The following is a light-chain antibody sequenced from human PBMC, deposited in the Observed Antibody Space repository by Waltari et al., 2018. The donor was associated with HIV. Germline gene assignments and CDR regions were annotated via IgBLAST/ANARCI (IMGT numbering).Light chain of an antibody. V-gene: IGLV1-47*01. Sequence: QSVLTQPPSASATPGQRVTISCSGPNSNLGHNYVYWSQQLPGTAPKVLIYRNNYRPSGVPDRFSGSKSGTSASLAISGLRSEDEADYYCATWDDNLSGWVFGGGTKLTVL. CDR1: NSNLGHNY. CDR3: ATWDDNLSGWV. J-gene: IGLJ3*02. CDR2: RNN.